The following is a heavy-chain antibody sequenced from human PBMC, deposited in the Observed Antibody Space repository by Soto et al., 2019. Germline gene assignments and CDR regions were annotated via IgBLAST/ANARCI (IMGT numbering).Heavy chain of an antibody. CDR2: LGGSGGNT. Sequence: GGSLRLCCAASACIFSGYAMSWGRQAPGKGLEWVSDLGGSGGNTYYADSVKGRFTIFRDNSKNTLYLQMNSLTAEDTALYYCAKGSGWVDYWGQGT. V-gene: IGHV3-23*01. CDR1: ACIFSGYA. CDR3: AKGSGWVDY. J-gene: IGHJ4*02. D-gene: IGHD6-19*01.